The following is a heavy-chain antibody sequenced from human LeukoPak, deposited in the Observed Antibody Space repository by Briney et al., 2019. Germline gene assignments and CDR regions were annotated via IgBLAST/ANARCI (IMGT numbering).Heavy chain of an antibody. V-gene: IGHV4-59*08. CDR1: GGSISSYY. D-gene: IGHD3-10*01. CDR3: ARLYSYYYGSGSETDY. CDR2: IYYSGST. Sequence: SETLSLTCTVSGGSISSYYWSWIRQPPGKGLEWIGYIYYSGSTNYNPSLKSRVTISVDTSKNQFSLKLSSVTAADTAVYYCARLYSYYYGSGSETDYWGQGTLVTVSS. J-gene: IGHJ4*02.